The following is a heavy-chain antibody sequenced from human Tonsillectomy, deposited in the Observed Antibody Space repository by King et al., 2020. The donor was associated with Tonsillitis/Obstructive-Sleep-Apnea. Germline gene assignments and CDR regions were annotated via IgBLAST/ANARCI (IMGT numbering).Heavy chain of an antibody. CDR3: ATHDSSNYFSFDY. V-gene: IGHV4-59*01. J-gene: IGHJ4*02. Sequence: QLQESGPGLVKPSETLSLTCTVSGGSINSYYWSWLRQPPGKGLERIGYIYYSVNTKYKPALKSRVTISVDTSKNQFSLKLSSVTAADTAVYYCATHDSSNYFSFDYWGQGTLVTVSS. CDR1: GGSINSYY. D-gene: IGHD3-22*01. CDR2: IYYSVNT.